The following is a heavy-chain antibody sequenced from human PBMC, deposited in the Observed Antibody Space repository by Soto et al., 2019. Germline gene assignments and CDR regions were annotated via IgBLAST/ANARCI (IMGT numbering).Heavy chain of an antibody. Sequence: SLTVSCKSSGGTLRRFAFSWFRQPPGHGLEWMGKIIPIFGTTNYAQKLQGRVTITADESTSTVYMELNSLRSDDTAVYYCARDRGRDDYNSPPGYWGQGTLVTVSS. D-gene: IGHD4-4*01. V-gene: IGHV1-69*13. CDR3: ARDRGRDDYNSPPGY. CDR2: IIPIFGTT. J-gene: IGHJ4*02. CDR1: GGTLRRFA.